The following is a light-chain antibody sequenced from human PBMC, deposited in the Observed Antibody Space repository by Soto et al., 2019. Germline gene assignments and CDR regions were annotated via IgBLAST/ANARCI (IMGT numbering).Light chain of an antibody. V-gene: IGKV3-20*01. CDR2: GAS. Sequence: EIVLTQSPGTLSLSPGERATLSCRASQTVSSNYLAWYQQKPGQAPRLLIFGASIRVTGIPDRFSGSGSGTDFTLTISRLEPEDFAVYYCQQYGSSPITFGQGTRLEIK. J-gene: IGKJ5*01. CDR1: QTVSSNY. CDR3: QQYGSSPIT.